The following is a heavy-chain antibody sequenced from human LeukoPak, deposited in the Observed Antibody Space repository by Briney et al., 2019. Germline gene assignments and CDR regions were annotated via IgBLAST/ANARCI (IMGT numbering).Heavy chain of an antibody. CDR1: GGSISSSSYY. V-gene: IGHV4-39*07. J-gene: IGHJ6*03. CDR2: IYYSGST. CDR3: ARAPHRFGVVILPYYYYMDV. Sequence: SETLSLTCTVSGGSISSSSYYWGWIRQPPGKGLEWIGSIYYSGSTYYNPSLKSRVTISVDTSKNQFSLKLSSVTAADTAVYYCARAPHRFGVVILPYYYYMDVWGKGTTVTVSS. D-gene: IGHD3-3*01.